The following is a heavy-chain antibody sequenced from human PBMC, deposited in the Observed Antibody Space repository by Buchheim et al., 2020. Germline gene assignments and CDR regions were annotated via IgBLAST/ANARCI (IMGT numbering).Heavy chain of an antibody. CDR1: GFTFSDYN. V-gene: IGHV3-11*05. Sequence: QVQLVESGGGLVKPGGSLRVSCVASGFTFSDYNMTWIRQAPGKGLEWVADISSSRSKTNYADYVKGRLTISRDNAKNSLYLQMNSLRAEDTAVYYCARLEGATRYYYMDVWGKGIT. CDR2: ISSSRSKT. J-gene: IGHJ6*03. CDR3: ARLEGATRYYYMDV. D-gene: IGHD1-26*01.